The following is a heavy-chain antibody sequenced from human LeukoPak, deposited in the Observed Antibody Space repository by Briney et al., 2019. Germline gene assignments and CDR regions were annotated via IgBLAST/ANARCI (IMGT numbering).Heavy chain of an antibody. CDR2: IYYSGST. Sequence: SETLSLTCTVSGGSISSSSYYWGWIRQPPGKGLEWIGSIYYSGSTSYNPSLKSRVTISVDTSKKQFSLKLSSVTAADTAVYYCARHSAYYDFLTGYYRPFDYWGQGTLVTVAS. CDR3: ARHSAYYDFLTGYYRPFDY. D-gene: IGHD3-9*01. J-gene: IGHJ4*02. V-gene: IGHV4-39*01. CDR1: GGSISSSSYY.